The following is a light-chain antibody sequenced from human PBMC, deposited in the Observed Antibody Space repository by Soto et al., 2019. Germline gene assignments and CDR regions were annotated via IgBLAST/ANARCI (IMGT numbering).Light chain of an antibody. Sequence: QSALTQPPSAAGSPGQSVPISCTGTSTDVGGYNYVSWFQQRPGKAPKLIIYEVNKRPSGVPDRFSGSKSGNTASLTVSGLQAEDEADYFCSSYADNNRFYVFGSGTKLTVL. V-gene: IGLV2-8*01. J-gene: IGLJ1*01. CDR2: EVN. CDR3: SSYADNNRFYV. CDR1: STDVGGYNY.